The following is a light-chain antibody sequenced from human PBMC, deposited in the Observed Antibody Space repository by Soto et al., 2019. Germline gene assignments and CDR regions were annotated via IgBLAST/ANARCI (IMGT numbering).Light chain of an antibody. CDR3: QQRSVWPT. J-gene: IGKJ2*01. CDR2: DAS. Sequence: EIVLTQSPATLSLSPGERATLSCRASQSVGSYLAWYQHNPGKAHRLLIYDASNRAPGIPARFSGSGSGSDFTLTISSLEPEYFAVYYCQQRSVWPTFGQGTKLDLK. CDR1: QSVGSY. V-gene: IGKV3-11*01.